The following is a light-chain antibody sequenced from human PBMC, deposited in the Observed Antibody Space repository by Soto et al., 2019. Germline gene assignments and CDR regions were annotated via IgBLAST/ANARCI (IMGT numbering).Light chain of an antibody. J-gene: IGKJ1*01. CDR2: GAS. CDR3: QQYGSSAWT. Sequence: IVLTQSPGTLSLSQGERATLSCRASQSVSSSYLAWYQQKPGQAPRLLIYGASSRATGIPDRFSGSGSGTDFTLTISRLEPEDFAVYYCQQYGSSAWTFGQGTKVAIK. CDR1: QSVSSSY. V-gene: IGKV3-20*01.